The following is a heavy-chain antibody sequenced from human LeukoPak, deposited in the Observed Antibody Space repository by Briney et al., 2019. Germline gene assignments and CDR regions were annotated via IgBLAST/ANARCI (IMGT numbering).Heavy chain of an antibody. CDR3: ARGYPADTAMAPGWFDP. CDR1: GGSISSSSYY. J-gene: IGHJ5*02. Sequence: SETLSLTCTVSGGSISSSSYYWGWIRQPPGKGLEWIGYIYYSGSTNYNPSLKSRVTISVDTSKNQFSLKLSSVTAADTAVYYCARGYPADTAMAPGWFDPWGQGTLVTVSS. D-gene: IGHD5-18*01. CDR2: IYYSGST. V-gene: IGHV4-61*05.